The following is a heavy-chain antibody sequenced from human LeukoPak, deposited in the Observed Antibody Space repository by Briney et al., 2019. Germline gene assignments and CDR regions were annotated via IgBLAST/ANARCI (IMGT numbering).Heavy chain of an antibody. J-gene: IGHJ4*02. CDR3: ARGGGYRWLQFPFEY. CDR1: GFTFSTYW. V-gene: IGHV3-7*01. D-gene: IGHD5-24*01. Sequence: GSLRLSCAASGFTFSTYWMTWVRQAPGKGLEWVANIKQDGSEKYYVDSVKGRFTISRDNAKNSLDLQMDSLRVEDTAVYYCARGGGYRWLQFPFEYWGQGTPVTVSS. CDR2: IKQDGSEK.